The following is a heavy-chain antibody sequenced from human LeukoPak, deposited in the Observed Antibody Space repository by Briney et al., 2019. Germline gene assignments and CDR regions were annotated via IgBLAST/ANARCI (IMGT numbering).Heavy chain of an antibody. CDR2: IYSSGST. V-gene: IGHV4-4*07. Sequence: SETLSLTCTVSGGSINSYYWSWIRQPAGKGLEWIGRIYSSGSTNYNPSLKSRVSMSVDTSKNQFSLKLTSVTAADTAVYYCAKGGKATVVTMWGQGILVTVSS. D-gene: IGHD4-23*01. J-gene: IGHJ4*02. CDR1: GGSINSYY. CDR3: AKGGKATVVTM.